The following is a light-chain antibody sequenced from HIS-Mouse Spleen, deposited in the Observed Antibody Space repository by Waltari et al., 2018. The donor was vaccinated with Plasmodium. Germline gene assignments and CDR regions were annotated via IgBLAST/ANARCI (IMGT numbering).Light chain of an antibody. CDR1: ALPKQY. V-gene: IGLV3-25*03. Sequence: YDLTQPPPVSVSPGQTARITCSGDALPKQYAFWYQQKPGQAPVLVIYKDSERPSGIPERFSGSSSGTTVTLTISGVQAEDEADYYCQSADSSGTYRVFGGGTKLTVL. CDR3: QSADSSGTYRV. J-gene: IGLJ2*01. CDR2: KDS.